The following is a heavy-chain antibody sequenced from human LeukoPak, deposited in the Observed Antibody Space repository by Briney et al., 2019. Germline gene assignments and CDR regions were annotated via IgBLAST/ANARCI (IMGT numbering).Heavy chain of an antibody. CDR1: GGSISSRRYY. J-gene: IGHJ3*02. D-gene: IGHD3-22*01. CDR3: AREGYYDTSASGAFDI. V-gene: IGHV4-39*07. Sequence: SETLSLTCTVSGGSISSRRYYWGWIRQPPGKGLEWIGSIYYSGKTYYNPSLKSRVTISVDTSKNQYSLKLSSVTAADAAVYYCAREGYYDTSASGAFDIWGQGTMVTVSS. CDR2: IYYSGKT.